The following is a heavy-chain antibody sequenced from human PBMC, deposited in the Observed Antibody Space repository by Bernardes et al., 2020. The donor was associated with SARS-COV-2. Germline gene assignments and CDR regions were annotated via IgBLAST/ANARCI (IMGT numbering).Heavy chain of an antibody. J-gene: IGHJ4*02. V-gene: IGHV3-23*01. D-gene: IGHD6-13*01. CDR3: AKGPRAGTDYFDY. Sequence: FTFSRDNSKNTLYLQMNSLRAEDTAVYYCAKGPRAGTDYFDYWSQGTLVTVSS.